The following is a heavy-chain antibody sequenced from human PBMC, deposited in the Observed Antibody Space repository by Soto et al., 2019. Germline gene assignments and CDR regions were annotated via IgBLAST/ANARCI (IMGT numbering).Heavy chain of an antibody. CDR3: ARDSKAGSYYSHYGMDV. V-gene: IGHV1-69*01. CDR2: IIPIFGTA. Sequence: QVQLVQSGAEVKKPGSSVKVSCKASGGTFSSYAISWVRQAPGQGLEWMGGIIPIFGTANYAQKFQGRVTITAAESTSTAYMELSSLRSEDTAVYYCARDSKAGSYYSHYGMDVWGQGTTVTVSS. J-gene: IGHJ6*02. CDR1: GGTFSSYA. D-gene: IGHD1-26*01.